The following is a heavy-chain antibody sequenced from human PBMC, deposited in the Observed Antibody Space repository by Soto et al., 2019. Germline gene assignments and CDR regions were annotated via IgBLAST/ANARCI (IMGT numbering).Heavy chain of an antibody. J-gene: IGHJ4*02. D-gene: IGHD3-22*01. CDR3: ARGSSGYYHPLFAADY. CDR2: INHSGST. Sequence: QVQLQQWGAGLLKPSETLSLTCAVYGGSFSGYYWSWIRQPPGKGLEWIGEINHSGSTNYNPSLKRRVTISVDTSKNQFSLKLSSVTAADTAVYYCARGSSGYYHPLFAADYWGQGTLVTVSS. V-gene: IGHV4-34*01. CDR1: GGSFSGYY.